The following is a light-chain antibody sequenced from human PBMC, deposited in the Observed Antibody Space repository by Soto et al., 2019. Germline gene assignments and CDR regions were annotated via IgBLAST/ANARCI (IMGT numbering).Light chain of an antibody. J-gene: IGKJ1*01. CDR3: QQYNNWPRT. Sequence: EIVITQSPGTLSVSPGERATLSCRASQSVSSNVAWYQQKCGQAPRLLIYGASTRATGIPARFSGSGSGTELTLTISSLQSEDFAVYYWQQYNNWPRTFGQGTKVEIK. CDR1: QSVSSN. V-gene: IGKV3-15*01. CDR2: GAS.